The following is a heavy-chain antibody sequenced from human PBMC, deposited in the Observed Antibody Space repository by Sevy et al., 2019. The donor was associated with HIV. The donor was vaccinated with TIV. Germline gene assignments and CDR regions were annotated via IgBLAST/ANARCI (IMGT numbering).Heavy chain of an antibody. CDR1: GYSISSGYY. CDR3: AGNGRAAHFDY. J-gene: IGHJ4*02. D-gene: IGHD1-26*01. V-gene: IGHV4-38-2*01. Sequence: SETLSLTCAVSGYSISSGYYWGWIRQPPGKGLEWIGSIYHSGSTYYNPSLKSRVTISVDTSKNQFSLKLSSVTAADTPVYYCAGNGRAAHFDYWGQGTLVTVSS. CDR2: IYHSGST.